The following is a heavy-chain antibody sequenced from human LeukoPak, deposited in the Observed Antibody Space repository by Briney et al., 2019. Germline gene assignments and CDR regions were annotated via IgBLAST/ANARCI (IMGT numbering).Heavy chain of an antibody. J-gene: IGHJ4*02. D-gene: IGHD6-13*01. CDR1: GFTFSSYW. V-gene: IGHV3-7*01. CDR3: TRDQEEQQLVPTPFDY. CDR2: IKQDGSEK. Sequence: GGSLRLSCAASGFTFSSYWMSWVRQAPGKGLEWVANIKQDGSEKYYVDSVKGRFTISRDNARNSLYLQTNSLRAEDTAVYYCTRDQEEQQLVPTPFDYWGQGTLVTVSS.